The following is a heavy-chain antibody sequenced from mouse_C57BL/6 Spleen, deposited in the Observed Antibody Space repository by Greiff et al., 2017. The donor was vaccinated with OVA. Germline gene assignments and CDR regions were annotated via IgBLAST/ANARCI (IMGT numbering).Heavy chain of an antibody. D-gene: IGHD1-1*01. CDR3: VNEDTYCGSSEGFAY. Sequence: QVQLQQSGAELAKPGASVKLSCKASGYTFTSYWMHWVKQRPGQGLEWIGYINPSSGYTKYNQKFKDTATLTADKSSSTAYMQLSSLTYEDYAVYYCVNEDTYCGSSEGFAYWGQGTLVTVSA. CDR1: GYTFTSYW. V-gene: IGHV1-7*01. J-gene: IGHJ3*01. CDR2: INPSSGYT.